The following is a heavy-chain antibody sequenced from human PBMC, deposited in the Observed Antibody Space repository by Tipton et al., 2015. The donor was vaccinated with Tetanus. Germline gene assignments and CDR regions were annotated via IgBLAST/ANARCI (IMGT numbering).Heavy chain of an antibody. D-gene: IGHD3-10*01. CDR3: ARDPYYNGGGYFDY. CDR2: MFYGGSP. Sequence: TLSLTCTVSGGSVSSGSYYWSWIRQRPGKGLEWIGYMFYGGSPKYNPSLKSRVTILVDKSKNQLSLKRRSVTAADTAVYFCARDPYYNGGGYFDYWGQGTLVTVSS. CDR1: GGSVSSGSYY. V-gene: IGHV4-61*01. J-gene: IGHJ4*02.